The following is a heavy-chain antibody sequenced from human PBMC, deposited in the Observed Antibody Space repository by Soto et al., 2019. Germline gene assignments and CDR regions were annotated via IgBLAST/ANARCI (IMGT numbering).Heavy chain of an antibody. J-gene: IGHJ4*02. CDR1: GFTFSSYA. CDR3: AKDTYLSGLGY. Sequence: EVQLLESGGGLVQPGGSLRLSCAASGFTFSSYAMSWVRQAPGKGLEWVSFISDSGKNTYYADSVKGRFTISRDNSKNTLYLQMNSLRAEDTAVYYCAKDTYLSGLGYWGQGTLVTVSS. D-gene: IGHD2-15*01. V-gene: IGHV3-23*01. CDR2: ISDSGKNT.